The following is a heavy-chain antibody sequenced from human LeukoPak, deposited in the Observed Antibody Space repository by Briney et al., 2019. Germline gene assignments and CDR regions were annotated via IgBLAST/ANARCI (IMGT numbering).Heavy chain of an antibody. CDR3: AIVATIGGRGDY. CDR1: GYTFTSYD. D-gene: IGHD5-12*01. V-gene: IGHV1-8*01. CDR2: MNPNSGNT. J-gene: IGHJ4*02. Sequence: ASVKVSCKASGYTFTSYDINWVRQATGQGLEWMGWMNPNSGNTGYAQKFQGRVTMTRNTSISTAYMGLSSLRSEDTAVYYCAIVATIGGRGDYWGQGTLVTVSS.